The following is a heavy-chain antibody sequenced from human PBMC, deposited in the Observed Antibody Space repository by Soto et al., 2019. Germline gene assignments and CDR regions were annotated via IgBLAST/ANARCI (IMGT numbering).Heavy chain of an antibody. V-gene: IGHV1-69*01. CDR1: GGTFSSYA. Sequence: QVQLVQSGAEVKKPGSSVKVSCKASGGTFSSYAISWVRQAPGQGLEWMGGIIPIFGTANYAQKFQGRVTITADESTSTAYMELSSLRSEDTAVYYCARCRGNAVVPAAKKAYYYYYYGMDVWGQGTTVTVSS. CDR3: ARCRGNAVVPAAKKAYYYYYYGMDV. D-gene: IGHD2-2*01. CDR2: IIPIFGTA. J-gene: IGHJ6*02.